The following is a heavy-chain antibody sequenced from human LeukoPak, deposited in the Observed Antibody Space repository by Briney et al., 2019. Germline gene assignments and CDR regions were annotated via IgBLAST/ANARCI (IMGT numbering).Heavy chain of an antibody. J-gene: IGHJ4*02. CDR3: ARDPTYCSGGSCS. V-gene: IGHV4-4*07. CDR2: IYTSGST. CDR1: GGSISSYY. D-gene: IGHD2-15*01. Sequence: SETLSLTCTVSGGSISSYYWSWIRQPAGKGLGWIGRIYTSGSTNYNPSLKSRVTMSVDTSKNQFSLKLSSVTAADTAVYYCARDPTYCSGGSCSWGQGTLVTVSS.